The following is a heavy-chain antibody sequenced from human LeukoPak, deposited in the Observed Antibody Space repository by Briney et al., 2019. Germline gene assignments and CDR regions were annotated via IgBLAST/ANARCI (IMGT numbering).Heavy chain of an antibody. J-gene: IGHJ4*02. V-gene: IGHV3-23*01. Sequence: GGSLTLSCAVSGFTFSSYVMSWVRQAPGKGLEWVSAISGSGGSTYYADSVKGRFTISRDNSKNTLYLQMNSLRAEDTAVYYCATPGRDCSSTSCYVAPYGYWGQGTLVTVSS. D-gene: IGHD2-2*01. CDR2: ISGSGGST. CDR1: GFTFSSYV. CDR3: ATPGRDCSSTSCYVAPYGY.